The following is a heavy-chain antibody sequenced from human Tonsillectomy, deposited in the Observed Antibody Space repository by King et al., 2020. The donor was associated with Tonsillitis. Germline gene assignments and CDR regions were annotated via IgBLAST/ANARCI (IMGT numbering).Heavy chain of an antibody. CDR3: ARQRYFDWLSPSEYYSYGMDV. D-gene: IGHD3-9*01. V-gene: IGHV3-23*04. CDR1: GFTFSSYA. J-gene: IGHJ6*02. Sequence: VQLVESGGGLVQPGGSLRLSCAASGFTFSSYAMSWVRRAPGKGLEWVSAISGSGGSTFYADSVKGRFTISRDNSKNTLYLQMNSLRAEDTAVFYCARQRYFDWLSPSEYYSYGMDVWGQGNTVTVPS. CDR2: ISGSGGST.